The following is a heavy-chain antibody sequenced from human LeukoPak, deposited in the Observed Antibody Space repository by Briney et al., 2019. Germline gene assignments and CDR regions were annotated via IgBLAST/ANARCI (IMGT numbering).Heavy chain of an antibody. J-gene: IGHJ4*02. D-gene: IGHD1-7*01. V-gene: IGHV2-5*01. Sequence: SGPTLVNPTQTLTLTCSVSGLSVSATEVGLGWIRQSPGKALKWIAFISGNDEKRYTPSLRVRVSITKDTSKNQVVLTMMNMDPGDTATYYCVRGTVEVGFDHWGQGTLVSVSS. CDR1: GLSVSATEVG. CDR2: ISGNDEK. CDR3: VRGTVEVGFDH.